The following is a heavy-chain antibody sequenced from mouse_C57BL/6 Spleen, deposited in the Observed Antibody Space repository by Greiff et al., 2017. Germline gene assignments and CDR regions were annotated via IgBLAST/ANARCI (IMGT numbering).Heavy chain of an antibody. CDR3: TRTGYFDY. J-gene: IGHJ2*01. Sequence: EVKLVESGGGLVQPGGSMKLSCVASGFTFSNYWMNWVRQSPEKGLEWVAQIRLKSDNYETHYAESFKGRFTISRDDSKSSVYLQMNNLRAEDTGIYYCTRTGYFDYWGQGTTLTVSS. CDR2: IRLKSDNYET. D-gene: IGHD4-1*01. V-gene: IGHV6-3*01. CDR1: GFTFSNYW.